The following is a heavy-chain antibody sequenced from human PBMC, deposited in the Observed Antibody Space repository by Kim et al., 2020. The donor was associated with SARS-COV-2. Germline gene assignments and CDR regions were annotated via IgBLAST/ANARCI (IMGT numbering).Heavy chain of an antibody. CDR3: ARGSYYDFWSDNWFDP. CDR2: IKQDGSEK. V-gene: IGHV3-7*03. J-gene: IGHJ5*02. CDR1: GFTFSSYW. D-gene: IGHD3-3*01. Sequence: GGSLRLSCAASGFTFSSYWMTWVRQAPGKGLEWVANIKQDGSEKYYVDSVKGRFTISRDNAKNSLYLQMNSLRAEDTAVYYCARGSYYDFWSDNWFDPWGQGTLVTVSS.